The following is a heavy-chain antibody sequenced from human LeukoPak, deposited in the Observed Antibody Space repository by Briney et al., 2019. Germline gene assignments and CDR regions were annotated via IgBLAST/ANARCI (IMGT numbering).Heavy chain of an antibody. J-gene: IGHJ2*01. CDR2: IYYSGST. CDR1: GGSISRYY. Sequence: SDTLSLTCTVSGGSISRYYWRWIRHPPGKGLEWIGYIYYSGSTNYNPYLKSRVTISVDTPKNQFSLKLSSVTAADTAVYYCARDRGSSGYANWYFDLWGRGTLVTVSS. V-gene: IGHV4-59*01. CDR3: ARDRGSSGYANWYFDL. D-gene: IGHD3-22*01.